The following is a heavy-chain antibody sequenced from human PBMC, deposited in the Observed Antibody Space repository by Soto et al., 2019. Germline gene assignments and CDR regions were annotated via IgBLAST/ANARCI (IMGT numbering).Heavy chain of an antibody. CDR1: GGSISSCGYY. CDR3: ARRDYYDSSGYLT. Sequence: SETLSLTCTVSGGSISSCGYYWSWIRQHPGKGLEWIGYIYYSGSTYYNPSLKSRVTISVDTSKNQFSLKLSSVTAADTAVYYCARRDYYDSSGYLTWGQGTLVTVSS. V-gene: IGHV4-31*03. D-gene: IGHD3-22*01. J-gene: IGHJ5*02. CDR2: IYYSGST.